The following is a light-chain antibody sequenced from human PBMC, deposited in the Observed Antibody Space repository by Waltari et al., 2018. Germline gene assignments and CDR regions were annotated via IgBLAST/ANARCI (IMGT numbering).Light chain of an antibody. CDR2: KAS. Sequence: IQMTQSPSTLSASVGDRVNITCRASQSISSWLAWYQKKPGKAPKLIIYKASNLESGFPTRFSGSGSGTEFIITISSLQHDDFATYFCQQYNSYSTFGQGTKVEVK. J-gene: IGKJ1*01. V-gene: IGKV1-5*03. CDR1: QSISSW. CDR3: QQYNSYST.